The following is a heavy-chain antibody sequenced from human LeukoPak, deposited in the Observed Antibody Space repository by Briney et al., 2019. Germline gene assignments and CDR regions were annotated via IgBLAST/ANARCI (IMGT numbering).Heavy chain of an antibody. D-gene: IGHD5-12*01. J-gene: IGHJ4*02. CDR2: ISSSSSYI. CDR1: GFTFSSYS. V-gene: IGHV3-21*01. Sequence: GGSLRLSCTASGFTFSSYSMNWVRQAPGKGLEWVSSISSSSSYIYYADSVKGRFTISGDNAKNSLYLQMNSLRAEDTAVYYCARGSGSGYDYDYWGQGTLVTVSS. CDR3: ARGSGSGYDYDY.